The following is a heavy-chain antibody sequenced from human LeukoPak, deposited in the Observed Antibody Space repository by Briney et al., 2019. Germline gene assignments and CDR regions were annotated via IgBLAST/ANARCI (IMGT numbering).Heavy chain of an antibody. V-gene: IGHV3-53*01. CDR1: GFTVSSNY. CDR3: AREGDYYDSSGYLNWSDP. D-gene: IGHD3-22*01. J-gene: IGHJ5*02. Sequence: GGSLRLSCAASGFTVSSNYMSWVRQAPGKGLEWVSVIYSGGSTYYADSVKGRFTISRHNSKNTLYLQMNSLRAEDTAVYYCAREGDYYDSSGYLNWSDPWGQGTLVTVSS. CDR2: IYSGGST.